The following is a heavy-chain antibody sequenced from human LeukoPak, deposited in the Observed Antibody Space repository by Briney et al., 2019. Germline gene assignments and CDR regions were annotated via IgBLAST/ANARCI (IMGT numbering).Heavy chain of an antibody. CDR1: GFTFSSYS. CDR3: ANSGSYHHRKYYFDY. J-gene: IGHJ4*02. Sequence: PGGSLRLSCAASGFTFSSYSMNWVRQAPGKGLEWVSYISSSSSTIYYADSVKGRFTISRDNAKNSLYLQMNSLRAEDTAVYYCANSGSYHHRKYYFDYWGQGTLVTVSS. D-gene: IGHD1-26*01. CDR2: ISSSSSTI. V-gene: IGHV3-48*04.